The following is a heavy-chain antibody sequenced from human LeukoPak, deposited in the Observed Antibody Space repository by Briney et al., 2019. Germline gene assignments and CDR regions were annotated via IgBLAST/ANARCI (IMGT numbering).Heavy chain of an antibody. CDR1: GYSFTSYW. J-gene: IGHJ5*02. CDR2: IYPGDSDT. CDR3: ARQTIRGNWFDP. D-gene: IGHD4/OR15-4a*01. Sequence: GESLQISCKGSGYSFTSYWIGWVRQVPGKGLEWMGIIYPGDSDTRYSPSFQGQVTISVDKSISTAYLQWSSLKASDTAMYFCARQTIRGNWFDPWGQGTLVTVSS. V-gene: IGHV5-51*01.